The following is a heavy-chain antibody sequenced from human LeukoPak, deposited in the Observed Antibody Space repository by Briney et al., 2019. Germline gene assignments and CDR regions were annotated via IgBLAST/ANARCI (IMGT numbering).Heavy chain of an antibody. CDR1: GGSINTYF. V-gene: IGHV4-59*01. D-gene: IGHD4-17*01. Sequence: PAETLSLTCAVSGGSINTYFLSWIRQPPGKGLEWIWYIYYSGSTNYNPSLKSRVTISVDKSKNQFSLKLSTVTAADTAVYYCAGGGAGDSYGDFQHWGQGTLVTVSS. CDR3: AGGGAGDSYGDFQH. J-gene: IGHJ1*01. CDR2: IYYSGST.